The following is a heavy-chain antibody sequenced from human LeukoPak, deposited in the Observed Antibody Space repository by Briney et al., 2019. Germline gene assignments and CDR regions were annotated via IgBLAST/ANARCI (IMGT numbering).Heavy chain of an antibody. J-gene: IGHJ4*02. CDR3: ARDGRGYDLGVYDY. CDR1: GGSISSSSYY. D-gene: IGHD3-3*01. Sequence: SETLSLTCTVSGGSISSSSYYWGWIRQPPGKGLEWIGSIYYSGSTYYNPSLKSRVTISVDTSKNQFSLKLSSVTAADTAVYYCARDGRGYDLGVYDYWGQGTLVTV. V-gene: IGHV4-39*07. CDR2: IYYSGST.